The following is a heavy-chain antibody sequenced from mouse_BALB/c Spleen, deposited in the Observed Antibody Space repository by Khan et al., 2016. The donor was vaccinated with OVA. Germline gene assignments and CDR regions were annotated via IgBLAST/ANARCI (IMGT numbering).Heavy chain of an antibody. CDR1: GYSITSDYA. CDR2: ISYSGST. D-gene: IGHD1-2*01. CDR3: AVIHYYGYPYAMDY. V-gene: IGHV3-2*02. J-gene: IGHJ4*01. Sequence: VQLKESGPGLVKPSQSLSLTCTVTGYSITSDYAWNWIRQFPGNKLEWMGYISYSGSTSYNPSLKSRISITRDTSKNQFFLQLNSVTTEDTATYYCAVIHYYGYPYAMDYWGQGTSVTVSS.